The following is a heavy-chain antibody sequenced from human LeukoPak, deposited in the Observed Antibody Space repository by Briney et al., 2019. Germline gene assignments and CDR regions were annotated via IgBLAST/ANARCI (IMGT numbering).Heavy chain of an antibody. V-gene: IGHV1-18*01. CDR2: ISAYNGNT. CDR1: GYTFTSYG. Sequence: ASVKVSCKASGYTFTSYGISWVRQAPGQGLEWMGWISAYNGNTNYAQNLQGRVTMTTDTSTSTAYMELRSLRSDDTAVYYCTSEYSSGWYSYWGQGTLVTVSS. D-gene: IGHD6-19*01. CDR3: TSEYSSGWYSY. J-gene: IGHJ4*02.